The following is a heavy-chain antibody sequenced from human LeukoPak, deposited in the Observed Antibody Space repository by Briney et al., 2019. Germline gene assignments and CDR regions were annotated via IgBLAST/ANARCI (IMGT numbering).Heavy chain of an antibody. CDR1: GFTFSSYW. Sequence: SGGSLRLSCAASGFTFSSYWMSWVRQAPGKGLEWVSYISSSSSTIYYADSVKGRFTISRDNAKNSLYLQMNSLRAEDTAVYYCARDRSYYDSSGYVYYFDYWGQGTLVTVSS. V-gene: IGHV3-48*01. CDR3: ARDRSYYDSSGYVYYFDY. J-gene: IGHJ4*02. D-gene: IGHD3-22*01. CDR2: ISSSSSTI.